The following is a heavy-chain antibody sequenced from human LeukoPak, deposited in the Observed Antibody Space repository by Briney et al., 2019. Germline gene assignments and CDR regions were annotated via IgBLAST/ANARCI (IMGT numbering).Heavy chain of an antibody. CDR1: GGTFSSYA. CDR2: IIPIFGTA. J-gene: IGHJ3*02. V-gene: IGHV1-69*06. CDR3: ARVIAVAQAFDI. D-gene: IGHD6-19*01. Sequence: WASVKVSCKASGGTFSSYAISWVRQAPGQGLEWMGGIIPIFGTANYAQKSQGRVTITADKSTSTAYMELSSLRSEDTAVYYCARVIAVAQAFDIWGQGTMVTVSS.